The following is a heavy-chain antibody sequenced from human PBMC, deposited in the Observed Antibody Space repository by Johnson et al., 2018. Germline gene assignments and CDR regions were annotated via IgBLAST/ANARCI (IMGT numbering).Heavy chain of an antibody. Sequence: QVQLVESGGGLVQPGRSLRLSCTTSGFTFGDYSMSWFRQAPGKGLECIGFISSSGSTIYHADSVKGRFTISRDNAKNSLCLQMNSLRAEDTAVYYCTRGRRDCQHWGQGTLVTVSS. J-gene: IGHJ1*01. CDR2: ISSSGSTI. CDR1: GFTFGDYS. CDR3: TRGRRDCQH. V-gene: IGHV3-11*01.